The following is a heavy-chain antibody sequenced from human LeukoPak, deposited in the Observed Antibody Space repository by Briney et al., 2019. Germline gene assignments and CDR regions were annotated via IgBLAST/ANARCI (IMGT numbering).Heavy chain of an antibody. V-gene: IGHV3-66*03. CDR2: IYSCGST. D-gene: IGHD2-2*01. J-gene: IGHJ4*02. Sequence: PGGSLRLSCAASGFTVSSNYMSWVRQAPWKGLEWVSVIYSCGSTYYADSVKGRFTISRDNSKNTLYLQINSLRAEDTAVYYCARVRNGGYCSSTSYEFDYWGQGTLVTVSS. CDR3: ARVRNGGYCSSTSYEFDY. CDR1: GFTVSSNY.